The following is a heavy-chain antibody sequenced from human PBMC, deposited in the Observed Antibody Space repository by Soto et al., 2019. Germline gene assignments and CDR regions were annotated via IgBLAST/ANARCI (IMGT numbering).Heavy chain of an antibody. D-gene: IGHD6-13*01. CDR2: VSHRGST. Sequence: SETLSLTCSVSGGSVSSGNYYGCWIRQSPGEGLEWIGEVSHRGSTNYNPSLKSRVTISIDTSKNQFFLNLNSVTAADTGMYYCARNGGSTWYYFDSWGQGTVVTVSS. CDR1: GGSVSSGNYY. CDR3: ARNGGSTWYYFDS. V-gene: IGHV4-39*07. J-gene: IGHJ4*02.